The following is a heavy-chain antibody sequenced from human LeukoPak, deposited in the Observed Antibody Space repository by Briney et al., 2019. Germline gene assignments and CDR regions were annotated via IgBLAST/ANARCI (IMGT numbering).Heavy chain of an antibody. CDR1: GDSISSGDYS. Sequence: SQTLSLTCAVSGDSISSGDYSWSWIRQPSGKGLEWIGYIFHSGSSYNNPSLKSRVTISVDKSKNQFSLRLTSVTAADTAVYYCARELWFVNAPGSWFDPWGQGTLVTVSS. V-gene: IGHV4-30-2*01. J-gene: IGHJ5*02. D-gene: IGHD3-10*01. CDR3: ARELWFVNAPGSWFDP. CDR2: IFHSGSS.